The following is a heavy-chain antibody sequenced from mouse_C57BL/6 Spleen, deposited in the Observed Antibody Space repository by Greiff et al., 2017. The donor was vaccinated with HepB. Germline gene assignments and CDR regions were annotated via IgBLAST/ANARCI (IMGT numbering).Heavy chain of an antibody. CDR2: ISDGGSYT. CDR1: GFTFSSYA. V-gene: IGHV5-4*03. CDR3: ARGGNYRYAMDY. Sequence: EVMLVESGGGLVKPGGSLKLSCAASGFTFSSYAMSWVRQTPEKRLEWVATISDGGSYTYYPDNVKGRFTISRDNAKNNLYLQMSHLKSEDTAMYYCARGGNYRYAMDYWGQGTSVTVSS. J-gene: IGHJ4*01. D-gene: IGHD2-1*01.